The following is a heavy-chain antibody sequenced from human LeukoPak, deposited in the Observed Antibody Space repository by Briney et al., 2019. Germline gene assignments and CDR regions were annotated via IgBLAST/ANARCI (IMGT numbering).Heavy chain of an antibody. J-gene: IGHJ3*02. V-gene: IGHV3-23*01. CDR2: ISGSGGST. CDR3: ATRDWGVVTAHAFDI. Sequence: GGSLRLSCAASGFTFSSYAMGWVRQAPGKGLEWVSAISGSGGSTYYADSVKGRFTISRDNSKNTLYLQMNSLRAEDTAVYYCATRDWGVVTAHAFDIWGQGTMVTVSS. D-gene: IGHD2-21*02. CDR1: GFTFSSYA.